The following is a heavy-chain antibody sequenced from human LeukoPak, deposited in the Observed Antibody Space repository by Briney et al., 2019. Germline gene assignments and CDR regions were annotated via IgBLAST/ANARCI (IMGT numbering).Heavy chain of an antibody. CDR3: ATERPDSRVLDY. Sequence: GGSLRLSCAASGFLVNANHMNWVRQAPGKGLEWVSIIYSSDYMYCADSVKGRFTISRDNSKNTLYLQMNSLRVEDSAVYYCATERPDSRVLDYWGQGLVVTVSS. CDR1: GFLVNANH. J-gene: IGHJ4*02. V-gene: IGHV3-66*01. CDR2: IYSSDYM. D-gene: IGHD3-10*01.